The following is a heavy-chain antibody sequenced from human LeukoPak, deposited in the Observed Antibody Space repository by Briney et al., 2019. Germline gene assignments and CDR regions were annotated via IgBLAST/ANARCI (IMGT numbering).Heavy chain of an antibody. CDR3: VRGTGY. Sequence: GGSLRLSCSVSGFTFSTYVMHWVRQAPGKGLEYVSVISSNGDNTYYADSVKGRFTISRDNSKNTLYLQMSSLRADDTAVYYCVRGTGYWGQGTLVTVSS. CDR2: ISSNGDNT. CDR1: GFTFSTYV. J-gene: IGHJ4*02. V-gene: IGHV3-64D*06.